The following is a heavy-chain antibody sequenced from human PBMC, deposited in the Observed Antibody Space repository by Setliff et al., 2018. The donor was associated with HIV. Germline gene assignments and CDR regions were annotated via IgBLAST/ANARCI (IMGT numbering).Heavy chain of an antibody. CDR1: GFTFSRSA. V-gene: IGHV3-23*05. J-gene: IGHJ6*03. Sequence: GESLKISCAASGFTFSRSAMSWVRQTPGRGLEWVSSIYSTDGSTYYADSVKGRFTISRDNSKNTLYLQMNSLRAEDTAVYYCASMGADDWYYYMDVWGKGTTVTVSS. CDR3: ASMGADDWYYYMDV. D-gene: IGHD1-26*01. CDR2: IYSTDGST.